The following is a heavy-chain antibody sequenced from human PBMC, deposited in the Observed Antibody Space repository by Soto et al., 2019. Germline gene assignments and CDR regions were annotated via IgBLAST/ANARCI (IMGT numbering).Heavy chain of an antibody. V-gene: IGHV1-46*01. CDR3: ARDLGIAVANNWFDP. CDR2: INPSGGST. D-gene: IGHD6-19*01. Sequence: ASVKVSCKASGYSFTSYFMHWVRRAPGQGLEWMGIINPSGGSTSYAQKFQGRVTMTRDTSTSTVYMELSSLRSEDTAVYYCARDLGIAVANNWFDPWGQGTLVTVSS. J-gene: IGHJ5*02. CDR1: GYSFTSYF.